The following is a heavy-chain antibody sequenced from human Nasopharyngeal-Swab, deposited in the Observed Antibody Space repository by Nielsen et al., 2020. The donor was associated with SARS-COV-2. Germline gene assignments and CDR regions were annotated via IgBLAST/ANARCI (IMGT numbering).Heavy chain of an antibody. V-gene: IGHV1-69*13. CDR2: IIPIFGTA. CDR1: GGTFSSYA. CDR3: ANGVDTAMGDWYFDL. D-gene: IGHD5-18*01. Sequence: SVKVSCKASGGTFSSYAISWVRQAPGQGLEWMGGIIPIFGTANYAQKFQGRVTITADESTSTAYMELSSPRSEDTAVYYCANGVDTAMGDWYFDLWGRGTLVAVSS. J-gene: IGHJ2*01.